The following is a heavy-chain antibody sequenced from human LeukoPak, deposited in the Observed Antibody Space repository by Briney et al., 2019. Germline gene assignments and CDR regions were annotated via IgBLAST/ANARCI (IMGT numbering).Heavy chain of an antibody. CDR2: INSDRSSA. CDR1: GFTFSSYW. J-gene: IGHJ4*02. CDR3: ARDSWYYYDSSGYYRDY. Sequence: GGSLRLSCAASGFTFSSYWMHWVRQAPGKGLEWVSRINSDRSSAIYADSVKGRFTISRDNAKNTLYLQMNSLRAEDTAVYYCARDSWYYYDSSGYYRDYWGQGTLVTASS. D-gene: IGHD3-22*01. V-gene: IGHV3-74*01.